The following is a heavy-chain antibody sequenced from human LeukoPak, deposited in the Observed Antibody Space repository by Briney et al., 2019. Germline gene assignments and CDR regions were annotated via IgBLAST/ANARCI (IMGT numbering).Heavy chain of an antibody. Sequence: GASVKVSCKASGYTFTSYAMNWVRQAPGQGLEWMGIINPSGGSTSYAQKFQGRVTMTRDTSTSTVYMELSSLRSEDTAVYYCARAPARPYLYCSGGSCSDAFDIWGQGTMVTVSS. CDR2: INPSGGST. CDR1: GYTFTSYA. D-gene: IGHD2-15*01. V-gene: IGHV1-46*01. J-gene: IGHJ3*02. CDR3: ARAPARPYLYCSGGSCSDAFDI.